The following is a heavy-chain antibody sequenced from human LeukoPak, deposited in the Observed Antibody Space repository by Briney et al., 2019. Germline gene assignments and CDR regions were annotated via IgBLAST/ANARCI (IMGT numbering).Heavy chain of an antibody. V-gene: IGHV3-21*01. Sequence: PGGSLRLSCAASGFTFSSYSMNWVRQAPGKGLEWVSSISSSSSYIYYADSVKGRFTISRDNAKNSLYLQMNSLRAEDTAVYYCARVSMIVVVINKNPFDNWGQGTLVTVSS. CDR2: ISSSSSYI. CDR3: ARVSMIVVVINKNPFDN. CDR1: GFTFSSYS. D-gene: IGHD3-22*01. J-gene: IGHJ4*02.